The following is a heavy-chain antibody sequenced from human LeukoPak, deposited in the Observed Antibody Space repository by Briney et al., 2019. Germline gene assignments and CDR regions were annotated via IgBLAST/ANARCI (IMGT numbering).Heavy chain of an antibody. V-gene: IGHV4-31*11. CDR1: GASITSGAYY. J-gene: IGHJ4*02. D-gene: IGHD3-16*01. CDR3: ARGTTIRFDSYGHLEF. Sequence: PSETLFLTCAVSGASITSGAYYWTWIRQHPGRGLEWIGHIFYNGATYYNPSLKSRVTLSVDTSETRFSLKVKSLTAADTAVYFCARGTTIRFDSYGHLEFWGQGKQVTVSA. CDR2: IFYNGAT.